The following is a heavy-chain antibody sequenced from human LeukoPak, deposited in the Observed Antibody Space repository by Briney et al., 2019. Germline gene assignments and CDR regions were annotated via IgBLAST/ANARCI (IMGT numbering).Heavy chain of an antibody. CDR2: IEWNGGST. V-gene: IGHV3-20*04. J-gene: IGHJ4*02. D-gene: IGHD2-2*01. CDR3: ASGYCSSTSCYGVY. Sequence: GGSLRLSCAASGFTFSSYSMNWVRQGPGKGLEWVSGIEWNGGSTGYADFVKGRFTITRDNAKNSLYLEMNSLRAEDTALYYCASGYCSSTSCYGVYWGQGTLVTVSS. CDR1: GFTFSSYS.